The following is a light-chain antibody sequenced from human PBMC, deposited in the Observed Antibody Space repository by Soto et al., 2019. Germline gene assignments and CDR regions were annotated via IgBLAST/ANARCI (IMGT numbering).Light chain of an antibody. Sequence: EIVMTQSPATLSISPGERATLSCRASQSVSSNLAWYQQKPGQAPRLLIYGASTSATGIPARFSGSGSGTEFTLTISSLQSEDFAVYYCQQYYDWPITFGQGTRLDIK. CDR1: QSVSSN. CDR2: GAS. V-gene: IGKV3-15*01. CDR3: QQYYDWPIT. J-gene: IGKJ5*01.